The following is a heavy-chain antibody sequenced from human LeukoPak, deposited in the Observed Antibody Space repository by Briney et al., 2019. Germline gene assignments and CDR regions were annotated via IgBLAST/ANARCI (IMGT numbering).Heavy chain of an antibody. D-gene: IGHD4-17*01. CDR3: ARVGYGDYTAFDI. V-gene: IGHV4-59*12. J-gene: IGHJ3*02. Sequence: PSETLSLTCTVSGGSISSYYWSWIRQPPGKGLEWIGYIYHSGSTYYNPSLKSRVTISVDRSKNQFSLKLSSVTAADTAVYYCARVGYGDYTAFDIWGQGTMVTVSS. CDR2: IYHSGST. CDR1: GGSISSYY.